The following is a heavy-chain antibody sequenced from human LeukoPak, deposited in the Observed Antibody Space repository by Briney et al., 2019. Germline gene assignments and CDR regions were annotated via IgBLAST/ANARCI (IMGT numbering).Heavy chain of an antibody. J-gene: IGHJ4*02. CDR2: ISRSGGST. CDR1: AFTVANYS. Sequence: GQSRTLARAASAFTVANYSISWVRQGAGKLLGWVSTISRSGGSTYYADSVKGRFTISRDNSKNTLYLQMNSLRAEDTAVYYCAKGRAVGSTWALFDYWGQGTLVTVSS. V-gene: IGHV3-23*01. D-gene: IGHD1-26*01. CDR3: AKGRAVGSTWALFDY.